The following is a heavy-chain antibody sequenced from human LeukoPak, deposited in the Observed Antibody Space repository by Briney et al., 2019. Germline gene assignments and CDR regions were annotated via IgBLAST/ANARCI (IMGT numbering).Heavy chain of an antibody. CDR1: GFTFSSYD. CDR2: IRYDGSNK. D-gene: IGHD6-6*01. Sequence: PGGSLRLSCAASGFTFSSYDMHWVRQAPGKGLEWVAFIRYDGSNKYYADSVKGRFTISRDNSKNTLYLQMNSLRAEDTAVYYCAKAWGAQLVLTYDAFDIWGLGTMVTVSS. J-gene: IGHJ3*02. CDR3: AKAWGAQLVLTYDAFDI. V-gene: IGHV3-30*02.